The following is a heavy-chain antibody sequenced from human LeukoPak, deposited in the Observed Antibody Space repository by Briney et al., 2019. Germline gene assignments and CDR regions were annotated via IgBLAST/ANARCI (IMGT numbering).Heavy chain of an antibody. CDR1: GYIFTRYG. Sequence: ASVKVSCKASGYIFTRYGVTWVRQAPGQGLEWMGWISAYNGNTKYEEKVQDRVTMTTDTSTNTVYMELRSLRSEDTAVYYCARDPTSGGTSSWFDPWGQGTLVTVSS. V-gene: IGHV1-18*01. J-gene: IGHJ5*02. D-gene: IGHD2-15*01. CDR3: ARDPTSGGTSSWFDP. CDR2: ISAYNGNT.